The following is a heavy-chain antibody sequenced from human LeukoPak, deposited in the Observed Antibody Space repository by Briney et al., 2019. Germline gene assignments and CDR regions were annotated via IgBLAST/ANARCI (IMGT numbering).Heavy chain of an antibody. D-gene: IGHD1-1*01. CDR3: ARQSWNDVHFDY. J-gene: IGHJ4*02. Sequence: SGTLSLTCTVSGGSISSGNYFWSWIRQPAGKGLEWIGHIYTSGSTTYNPSLKSRVTISVDTSKNQFSLKLSSVTAADTAVYYCARQSWNDVHFDYWGQGTLVTVSS. CDR2: IYTSGST. V-gene: IGHV4-61*09. CDR1: GGSISSGNYF.